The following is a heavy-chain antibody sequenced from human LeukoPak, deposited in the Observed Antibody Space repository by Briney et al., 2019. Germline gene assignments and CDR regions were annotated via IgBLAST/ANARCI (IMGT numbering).Heavy chain of an antibody. J-gene: IGHJ4*02. V-gene: IGHV3-48*01. CDR2: ISRSSSII. D-gene: IGHD3-10*01. CDR1: GFTFSNYS. Sequence: GGSLRLSCAASGFTFSNYSMNWVRQAPGKGLEWVSYISRSSSIIYYADSVKGRFTISRDNAKNSLFLQMNSLRVEDTAVYYCAKLAKYFYGSETYYFFEHWGQGTPVTASS. CDR3: AKLAKYFYGSETYYFFEH.